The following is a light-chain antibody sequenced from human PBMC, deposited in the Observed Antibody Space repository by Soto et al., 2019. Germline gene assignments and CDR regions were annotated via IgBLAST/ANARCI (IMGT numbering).Light chain of an antibody. J-gene: IGKJ5*01. V-gene: IGKV3-11*01. CDR1: QSVGNN. CDR2: DVF. Sequence: EVVMTQSPATLPVSPGGRVTLSCRASQSVGNNLAWYQRKPGQAPRLLIYDVFNRATGIPARFSGSGSGTDFTLTISSLEPEDFAVYYCQQRSNWPPEITFGQGTRLEI. CDR3: QQRSNWPPEIT.